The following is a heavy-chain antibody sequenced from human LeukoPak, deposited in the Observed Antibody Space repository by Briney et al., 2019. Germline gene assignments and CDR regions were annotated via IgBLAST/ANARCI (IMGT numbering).Heavy chain of an antibody. CDR1: GFTFSSYA. CDR2: ISGSGGST. CDR3: AKVTYYGSGSYYKYYFDY. Sequence: PGGSLRLSCAASGFTFSSYAMRWVRQAPGKGLEWVSAISGSGGSTNYADSVKGRFTISRDNSKNTLYLQMNSLRAEDTAVYYCAKVTYYGSGSYYKYYFDYWGQGTLVTVSS. V-gene: IGHV3-23*01. J-gene: IGHJ4*02. D-gene: IGHD3-10*01.